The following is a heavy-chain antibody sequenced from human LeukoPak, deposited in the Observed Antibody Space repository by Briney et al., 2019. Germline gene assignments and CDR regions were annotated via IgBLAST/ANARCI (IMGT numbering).Heavy chain of an antibody. CDR3: ARVDYGGDSGHFDY. J-gene: IGHJ4*02. Sequence: SETLSLTCTVSGGSISSYYWNWIRQPAGKGLEWIGRIYTSGSTNYNPSLKSRVTMSVDTSKNQFSLKLSSVTAADTAVYYCARVDYGGDSGHFDYWGQGTLVTVSS. CDR2: IYTSGST. V-gene: IGHV4-4*07. CDR1: GGSISSYY. D-gene: IGHD4-23*01.